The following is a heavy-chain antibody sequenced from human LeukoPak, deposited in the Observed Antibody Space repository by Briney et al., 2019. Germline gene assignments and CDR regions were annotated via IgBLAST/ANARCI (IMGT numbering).Heavy chain of an antibody. Sequence: QPGGSLRLSCVASGFSFGSYWMSWVRQAPGKGLEWVANIKQDGSEQYSVDSVKGRFTSSRDNAKNSLYLQMNSLRVDGTAMYYCASTGGYKNAFDIWGQGTMVTVSS. D-gene: IGHD5-24*01. V-gene: IGHV3-7*01. CDR2: IKQDGSEQ. CDR3: ASTGGYKNAFDI. CDR1: GFSFGSYW. J-gene: IGHJ3*02.